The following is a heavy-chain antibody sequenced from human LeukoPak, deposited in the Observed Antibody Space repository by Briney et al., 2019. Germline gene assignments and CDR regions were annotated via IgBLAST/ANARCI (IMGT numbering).Heavy chain of an antibody. Sequence: SETLSLTCTVSGGSISSSGYYWGWIRQPPGKGLEWIASIYYSGSTYYNPSLKSRGTISVDTSKNQLSLKLSSLTAADTAVYYCARHEYSGSYYGLSWFDPWGQGTLVTVSS. CDR3: ARHEYSGSYYGLSWFDP. CDR1: GGSISSSGYY. J-gene: IGHJ5*02. CDR2: IYYSGST. V-gene: IGHV4-39*01. D-gene: IGHD1-26*01.